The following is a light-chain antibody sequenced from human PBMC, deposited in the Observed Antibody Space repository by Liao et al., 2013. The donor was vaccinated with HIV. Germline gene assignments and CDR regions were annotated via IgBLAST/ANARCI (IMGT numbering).Light chain of an antibody. J-gene: IGLJ1*01. CDR2: QDS. Sequence: SYELTQPPSVSVSPGQTASITCSGDKLGDKYACWYQQKPGQSPVLVIYQDSKRPSDIPDRFSGSNTGNTATLTISGTQAMDEADYYCQAWDSSTLYVFGTGTKVTVL. CDR3: QAWDSSTLYV. V-gene: IGLV3-1*01. CDR1: KLGDKY.